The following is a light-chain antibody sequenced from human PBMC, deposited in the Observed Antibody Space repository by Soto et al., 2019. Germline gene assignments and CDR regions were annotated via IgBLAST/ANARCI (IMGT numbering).Light chain of an antibody. Sequence: DIQMTQSPSSLSASVGDRVTITCRASQSISTYLYWYQQKPGKAPKLLIYAASTLQSGVPSRFSGSGSGTDFRLTITSLQPEDIATYYCQQSSTTPRTFGQGTNVDFK. CDR3: QQSSTTPRT. CDR1: QSISTY. V-gene: IGKV1-39*01. J-gene: IGKJ1*01. CDR2: AAS.